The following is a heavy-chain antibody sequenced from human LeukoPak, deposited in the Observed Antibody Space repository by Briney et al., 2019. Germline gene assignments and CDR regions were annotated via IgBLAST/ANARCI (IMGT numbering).Heavy chain of an antibody. V-gene: IGHV4-4*07. J-gene: IGHJ4*02. CDR1: GASISAFH. Sequence: SETLSLTCTVSGASISAFHWTWFRQPAGKGLEWIGLIYSSGSTLFNPSLKSRVAMSVDLTKNQLSLKLTSVTAGDTAMYYCARKDGDYWGRGTLVTVSS. CDR3: ARKDGDY. CDR2: IYSSGST.